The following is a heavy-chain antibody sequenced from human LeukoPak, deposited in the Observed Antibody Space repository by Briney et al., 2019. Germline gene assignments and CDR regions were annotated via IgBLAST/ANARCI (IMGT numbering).Heavy chain of an antibody. V-gene: IGHV1-2*02. D-gene: IGHD1-14*01. CDR2: LNPKTGDT. Sequence: ASVKDSCKASGYTFTGYYLHWVRQAPGQGLEWMGWLNPKTGDTRSAQKFQGRVTTTRDTSISTFNMELSRLTSDDTAVYYCARATAENDHWGQGTLVTVSS. CDR1: GYTFTGYY. CDR3: ARATAENDH. J-gene: IGHJ4*02.